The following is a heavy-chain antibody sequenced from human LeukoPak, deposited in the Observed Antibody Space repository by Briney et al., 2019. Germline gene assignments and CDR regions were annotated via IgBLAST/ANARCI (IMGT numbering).Heavy chain of an antibody. CDR2: IIPIFGTA. CDR1: GGTFSSYA. V-gene: IGHV1-69*06. D-gene: IGHD6-6*01. J-gene: IGHJ5*02. Sequence: SVKVSCKASGGTFSSYAISWVRQAPGQGLEWMGGIIPIFGTANYAQKFRGRVTITADKSTSTVYMELSSLRSEDTAVYYCAREGSSAINWFDPWGQGTLVTVSS. CDR3: AREGSSAINWFDP.